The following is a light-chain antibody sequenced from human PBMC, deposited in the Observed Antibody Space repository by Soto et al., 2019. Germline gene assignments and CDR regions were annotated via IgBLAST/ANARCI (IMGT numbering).Light chain of an antibody. CDR2: AAS. CDR1: QGIRND. CDR3: LQHNSYTVT. V-gene: IGKV1-17*01. J-gene: IGKJ1*01. Sequence: DIHMTQSPSSLSASVGDIFTITCRASQGIRNDLGWYQKKQGKAPKRLIYAASSLQSGVPSRFSGSGYGTEFTITISSMQTEDFETYYCLQHNSYTVTFGHGTKVDI.